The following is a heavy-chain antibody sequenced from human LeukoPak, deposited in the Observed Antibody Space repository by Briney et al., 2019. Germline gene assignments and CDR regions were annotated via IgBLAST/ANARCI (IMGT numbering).Heavy chain of an antibody. V-gene: IGHV4-59*01. CDR1: GGSISSYY. J-gene: IGHJ5*02. CDR3: AREERLLWFGELYGVWFDP. CDR2: IYYSGST. Sequence: SETLSLTCTVSGGSISSYYWSWIRQPPGKGLEWIGYIYYSGSTNYNPSLKSRVTISVDMSKNQFSLKLSSVTAADTAVYYCAREERLLWFGELYGVWFDPWGQGTLVTVSS. D-gene: IGHD3-10*01.